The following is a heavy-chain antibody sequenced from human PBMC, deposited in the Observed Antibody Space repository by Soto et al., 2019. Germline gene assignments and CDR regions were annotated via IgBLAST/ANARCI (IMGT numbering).Heavy chain of an antibody. V-gene: IGHV1-69*01. D-gene: IGHD3-22*01. Sequence: QVQLVQSGAEVKKPGSSVKVSCKASGGTFSSYAISWVRQAPGQGLVWMGGIIPISGTATYAQKFQGRVTITADESTSTAYMELSSRRSEDTAVYYCARSTYYYDSSALAIYYYYGMDVWVQGTTVTVSS. CDR1: GGTFSSYA. CDR3: ARSTYYYDSSALAIYYYYGMDV. CDR2: IIPISGTA. J-gene: IGHJ6*02.